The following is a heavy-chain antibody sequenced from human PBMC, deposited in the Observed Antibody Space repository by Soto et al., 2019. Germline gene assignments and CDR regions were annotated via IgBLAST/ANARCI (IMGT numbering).Heavy chain of an antibody. Sequence: EVQLVESGGGLVQPGRSLRLSCAASGFTFDDYSMHWVRQAPGKGLEWVSGSSWNSGSIGYADSVKGRFTISRDNAKNSLYLQMTRLRAEDTALYYWAKDRNTHYTPGGAFDLWGQGTMVPVSS. V-gene: IGHV3-9*01. J-gene: IGHJ3*01. CDR3: AKDRNTHYTPGGAFDL. CDR1: GFTFDDYS. CDR2: SSWNSGSI. D-gene: IGHD3-16*02.